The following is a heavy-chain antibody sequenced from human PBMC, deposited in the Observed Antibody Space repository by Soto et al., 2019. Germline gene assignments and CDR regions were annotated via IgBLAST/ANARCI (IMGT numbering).Heavy chain of an antibody. J-gene: IGHJ4*02. Sequence: QVTLKESGPVLVKPTETLTLTCTVSGFSLSNARMGVSWIRQPPGKALVWLAHIFSNDETAYSTSLKTRLTISKDTSKSQVVLTMGNMDPVDTATYYCARTVARMNLDYWGQGTLVTVSS. CDR3: ARTVARMNLDY. CDR1: GFSLSNARMG. V-gene: IGHV2-26*01. CDR2: IFSNDET. D-gene: IGHD2-21*01.